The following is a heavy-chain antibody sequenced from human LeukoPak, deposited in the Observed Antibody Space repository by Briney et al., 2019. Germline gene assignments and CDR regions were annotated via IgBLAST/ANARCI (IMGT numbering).Heavy chain of an antibody. V-gene: IGHV3-23*01. J-gene: IGHJ4*02. Sequence: GGSLRLSCAASGFTFRTYAMSWVRQAPGKGLEWVSAISGSGGSTYYADSVKGRFTISRDNSKNTLYLQMNSLRAEDTAVYYCAIEVPAAGFGYWGQGTLVTVSS. CDR2: ISGSGGST. D-gene: IGHD2-2*01. CDR3: AIEVPAAGFGY. CDR1: GFTFRTYA.